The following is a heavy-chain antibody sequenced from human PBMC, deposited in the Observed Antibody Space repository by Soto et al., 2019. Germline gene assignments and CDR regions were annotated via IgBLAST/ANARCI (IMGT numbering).Heavy chain of an antibody. CDR2: IKYSGTT. CDR1: GCPISSSRCH. CDR3: ARHGITGSYYDAFDI. D-gene: IGHD1-26*01. J-gene: IGHJ3*02. V-gene: IGHV4-39*01. Sequence: PSETLSPTSNSSGCPISSSRCHGCWTPHPPGKGLERIASIKYSGTTFYKTSIKSRVTIYVDTSKNQFALKLSSVTAAETAVYYCARHGITGSYYDAFDIWGQGTMVA.